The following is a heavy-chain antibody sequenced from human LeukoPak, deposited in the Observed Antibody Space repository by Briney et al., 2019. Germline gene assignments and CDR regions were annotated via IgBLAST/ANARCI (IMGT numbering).Heavy chain of an antibody. J-gene: IGHJ4*02. V-gene: IGHV3-30*04. CDR1: GFTFSSYA. CDR3: AKAFGSGGGVY. CDR2: ISYDGSNK. D-gene: IGHD3-10*01. Sequence: PPGRSLRLSCAASGFTFSSYAMHWVRQAPGKGLEWVAVISYDGSNKYYADSVKGRFTISRDNSKNTLYLQMNSLRAEDTAVYYCAKAFGSGGGVYWGQGTLVTVSS.